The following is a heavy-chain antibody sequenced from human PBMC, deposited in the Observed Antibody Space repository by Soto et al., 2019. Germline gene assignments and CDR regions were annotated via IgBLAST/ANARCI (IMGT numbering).Heavy chain of an antibody. D-gene: IGHD4-17*01. J-gene: IGHJ4*02. CDR1: GGSISSYY. CDR2: IYYSGST. Sequence: SETLSLTCTVSGGSISSYYWSWIRQPPGKGLEWIGYIYYSGSTNYNPSLKSRVTISVDTSKNQFSLKLSSVTAADTAVYYCARVNIITTVTIDYWGQGTLVTVSS. CDR3: ARVNIITTVTIDY. V-gene: IGHV4-59*01.